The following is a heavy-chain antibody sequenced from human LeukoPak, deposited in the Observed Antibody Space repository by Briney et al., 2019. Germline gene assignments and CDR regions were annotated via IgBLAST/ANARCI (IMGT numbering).Heavy chain of an antibody. CDR3: ARADYDYVWGSYRSPADY. CDR2: MNPNSGNT. CDR1: GYTCTSYD. D-gene: IGHD3-16*02. J-gene: IGHJ4*02. Sequence: ASVTVSCKASGYTCTSYDINWVRQATGQGLEWMGWMNPNSGNTGYAQKFQGRVTMTRNTSISTAYMELSSLRSEDTAVYYCARADYDYVWGSYRSPADYWGQGTLVTVSS. V-gene: IGHV1-8*01.